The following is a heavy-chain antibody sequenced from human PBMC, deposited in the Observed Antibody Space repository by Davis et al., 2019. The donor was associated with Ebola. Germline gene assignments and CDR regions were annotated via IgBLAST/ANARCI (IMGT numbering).Heavy chain of an antibody. V-gene: IGHV7-4-1*02. J-gene: IGHJ6*04. CDR1: GYSFTTYG. CDR2: ININTANP. D-gene: IGHD6-13*01. CDR3: ARSSYSWYFSGMDV. Sequence: AASVKVSCKASGYSFTTYGMNWVRQAPGQGLEWMGWININTANPTYAQGFTGRFVFSSDTSVSTAYLQISSLKAEDTAVYYCARSSYSWYFSGMDVWAKGPRSPSPQ.